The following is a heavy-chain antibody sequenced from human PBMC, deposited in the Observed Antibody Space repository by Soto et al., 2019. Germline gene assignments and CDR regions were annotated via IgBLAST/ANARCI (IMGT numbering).Heavy chain of an antibody. CDR1: GFTLRSYA. V-gene: IGHV3-30-3*01. CDR3: ARDLRDGYNYLGY. D-gene: IGHD5-12*01. CDR2: ISYDGSNK. J-gene: IGHJ4*02. Sequence: HPGGSLRLSCAASGFTLRSYAMHWVRQAPGKGLEWVAVISYDGSNKYYADSVKGRFTISRDNSKNTLYLQMNSLRAEDTAVYYCARDLRDGYNYLGYWGQGTLVTVSS.